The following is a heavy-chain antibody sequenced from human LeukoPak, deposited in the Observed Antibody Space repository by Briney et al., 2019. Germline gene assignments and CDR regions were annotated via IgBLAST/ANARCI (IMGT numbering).Heavy chain of an antibody. Sequence: PGGSLRLSCAASGFTFSSYAMSWVRQAPGKGLEWVSAISGSGGSTYYADSVKGRFTISRDNSKNTLYLQMGSLRAEDMAVYYCARDPLEDYDFWSGSFDYWGQGTLVTVSS. CDR3: ARDPLEDYDFWSGSFDY. V-gene: IGHV3-23*01. CDR2: ISGSGGST. CDR1: GFTFSSYA. J-gene: IGHJ4*02. D-gene: IGHD3-3*01.